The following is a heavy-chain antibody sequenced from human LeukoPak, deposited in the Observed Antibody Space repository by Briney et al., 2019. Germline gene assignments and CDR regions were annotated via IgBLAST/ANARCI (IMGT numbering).Heavy chain of an antibody. J-gene: IGHJ5*02. CDR1: GGSISSSSYY. D-gene: IGHD3/OR15-3a*01. CDR3: ARAASWTGQLGSPSWFDP. Sequence: SETLSLTCTVSGGSISSSSYYWGWIRQPPGKGLEWIGSIYYSGSTYYNPSLKSRVTISVDTSKNQFSLKLSSVTAADTAVYYCARAASWTGQLGSPSWFDPWGQGTLVTVSS. V-gene: IGHV4-39*07. CDR2: IYYSGST.